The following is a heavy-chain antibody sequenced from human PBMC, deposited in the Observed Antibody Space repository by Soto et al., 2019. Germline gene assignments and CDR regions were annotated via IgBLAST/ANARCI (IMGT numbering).Heavy chain of an antibody. CDR3: ARGDYGTGGYPFPYVDY. J-gene: IGHJ4*02. Sequence: HEHLVQSGAEVKRPGASLKVSCKASGYSFTGYYIHWVRQAPGQGLEWMGWFNPDSGATNYAQHFPGRVTLTSVTSISTASMDLTSLTSDDTSVYNCARGDYGTGGYPFPYVDYRGQGTRVIVSS. CDR1: GYSFTGYY. V-gene: IGHV1-2*02. CDR2: FNPDSGAT. D-gene: IGHD2-8*02.